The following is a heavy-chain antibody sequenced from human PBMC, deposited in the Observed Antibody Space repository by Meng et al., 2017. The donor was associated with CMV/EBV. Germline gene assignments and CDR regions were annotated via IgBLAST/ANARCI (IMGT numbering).Heavy chain of an antibody. Sequence: SVTVSCKASGGTFSSYAISWVRQAPGQGLEWMGGIIPIFGTANYAQKFQGRVMITTDESTSTAYMELSSLRSEDTAVYYCARDRLTGEAFDIWGQGTMVTVSS. CDR1: GGTFSSYA. V-gene: IGHV1-69*05. D-gene: IGHD3-16*01. CDR3: ARDRLTGEAFDI. J-gene: IGHJ3*02. CDR2: IIPIFGTA.